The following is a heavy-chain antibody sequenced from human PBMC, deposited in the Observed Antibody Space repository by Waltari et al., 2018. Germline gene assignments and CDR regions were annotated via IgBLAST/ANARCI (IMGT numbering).Heavy chain of an antibody. Sequence: QVQLQQWGAGRLKPSEPLSLTCAVHGGSFSGYYWSWIRQPPGKGLEWIGEINHSGSTNYNPSLKSRVTISVDTSKNQFSLKLSSVTAADTAVYYCARLYSSPLDYWGQGTLVTVSS. V-gene: IGHV4-34*01. CDR2: INHSGST. J-gene: IGHJ4*02. CDR1: GGSFSGYY. D-gene: IGHD6-13*01. CDR3: ARLYSSPLDY.